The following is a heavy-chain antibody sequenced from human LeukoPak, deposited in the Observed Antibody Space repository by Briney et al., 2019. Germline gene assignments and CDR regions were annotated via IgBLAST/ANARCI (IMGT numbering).Heavy chain of an antibody. CDR1: GFTFSSYS. Sequence: PGGSLRLSCAASGFTFSSYSMTWVRQAPGKGLEWVSSISSSSYIYYADSVKGRFTISRDNAKNSLYLQMNSLRAEDTAVYYCARDNHHYYDSSGYYEADAFDIWGQGTMVTVSS. J-gene: IGHJ3*02. V-gene: IGHV3-21*01. CDR3: ARDNHHYYDSSGYYEADAFDI. D-gene: IGHD3-22*01. CDR2: ISSSSYI.